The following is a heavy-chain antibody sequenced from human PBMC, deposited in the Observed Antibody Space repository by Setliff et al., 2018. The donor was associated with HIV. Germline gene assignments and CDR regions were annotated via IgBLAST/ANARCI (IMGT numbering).Heavy chain of an antibody. CDR3: GRENPGDY. CDR1: GGSISSSDYY. Sequence: SETLSLTCTASGGSISSSDYYWGWIRQPPGKGLEWIGSIYYTGRSFHNPSLKSRITISVDTSKNQFSLKLSSVTAADTAVYYCGRENPGDYWGQGTLVTVSS. J-gene: IGHJ4*02. D-gene: IGHD3-10*01. V-gene: IGHV4-39*01. CDR2: IYYTGRS.